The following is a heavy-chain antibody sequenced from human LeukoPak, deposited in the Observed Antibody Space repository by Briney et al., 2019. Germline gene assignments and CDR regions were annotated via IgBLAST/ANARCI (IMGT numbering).Heavy chain of an antibody. CDR1: GGSISSGSYY. CDR3: ARLRHLWGLNSDP. D-gene: IGHD3-3*02. J-gene: IGHJ5*02. V-gene: IGHV4-61*02. Sequence: SQTLSLTCTVSGGSISSGSYYWSWIRQPAGKGLEWIGRIYTSGSTNYNPSLKSRVTISVDTSKNQFSLKLSSVTAADTAVYYCARLRHLWGLNSDPWGQGTLVTVSS. CDR2: IYTSGST.